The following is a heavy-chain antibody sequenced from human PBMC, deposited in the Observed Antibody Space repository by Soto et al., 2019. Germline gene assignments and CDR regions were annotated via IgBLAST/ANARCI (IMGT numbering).Heavy chain of an antibody. CDR2: IDWDDDK. CDR3: ARMKDIVVVPAATRYYYYYMDV. D-gene: IGHD2-2*01. V-gene: IGHV2-70*11. J-gene: IGHJ6*03. CDR1: GFSLSTSGMC. Sequence: SGPNAGEPTQTLTLTCTFSGFSLSTSGMCVSWIRQPPGKALEWLARIDWDDDKYYSTSLKTRLTISKDTSKNQVVLTMTNMDPVDTATYYCARMKDIVVVPAATRYYYYYMDVWGKGTTVT.